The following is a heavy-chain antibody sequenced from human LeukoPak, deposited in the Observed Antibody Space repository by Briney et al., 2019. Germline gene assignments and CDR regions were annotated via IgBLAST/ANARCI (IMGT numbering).Heavy chain of an antibody. J-gene: IGHJ3*01. CDR3: ASSQTTSGRYGNTFDV. Sequence: GGSLRLSCAASGFTFSNYWMSWVRQAPGKGLEWVANIKQDGSEKYYVDSVKGRFTISRDNAKNSLYLQMNSLRAEDTAVYYCASSQTTSGRYGNTFDVWGQGTMVTISS. V-gene: IGHV3-7*01. CDR1: GFTFSNYW. CDR2: IKQDGSEK. D-gene: IGHD6-19*01.